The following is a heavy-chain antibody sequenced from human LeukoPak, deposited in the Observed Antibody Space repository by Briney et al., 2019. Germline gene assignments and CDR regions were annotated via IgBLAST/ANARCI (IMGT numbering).Heavy chain of an antibody. CDR2: IYHSGST. CDR3: ARDGDSSSFDAFDI. D-gene: IGHD6-13*01. CDR1: GGSISSSNW. V-gene: IGHV4-4*02. Sequence: SGTLSLTCAVSGGSISSSNWWSWVRQPPGKGLEWIGEIYHSGSTNYNPSLKSRVTISVDTSKNQFSLKLSSVTAADTAVYYCARDGDSSSFDAFDIWGQGTMVTVSS. J-gene: IGHJ3*02.